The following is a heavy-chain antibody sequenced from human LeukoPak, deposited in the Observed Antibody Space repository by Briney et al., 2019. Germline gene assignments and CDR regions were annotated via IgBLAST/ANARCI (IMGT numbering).Heavy chain of an antibody. V-gene: IGHV3-30-3*01. J-gene: IGHJ4*02. D-gene: IGHD6-19*01. CDR1: GFTFSSYA. Sequence: GGSLRLSCAASGFTFSSYAMHWVRQAPGKGLEWVAVISYDGSNKYYADSVKGRFTISRDNSKNTLYLQMNSLRAEDTAVYYCARDRGEWLVLPIDYWGRGTLVTVSS. CDR3: ARDRGEWLVLPIDY. CDR2: ISYDGSNK.